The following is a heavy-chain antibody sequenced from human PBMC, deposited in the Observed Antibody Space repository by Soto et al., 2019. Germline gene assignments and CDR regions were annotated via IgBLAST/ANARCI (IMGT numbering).Heavy chain of an antibody. V-gene: IGHV4-59*08. CDR1: GGSISSYY. CDR2: IYYSGST. CDR3: ARRKYDFWSGYHDY. Sequence: SETLSLTCTVSGGSISSYYWSWIRQPPGKGLEWIGYIYYSGSTNYNPSLKSRVTKSVDTPKNQYSLKLSSVTAADPAVYYCARRKYDFWSGYHDYWGQGTLVTVSS. D-gene: IGHD3-3*01. J-gene: IGHJ4*02.